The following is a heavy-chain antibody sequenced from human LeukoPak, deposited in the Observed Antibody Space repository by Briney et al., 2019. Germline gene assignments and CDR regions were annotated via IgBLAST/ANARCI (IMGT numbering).Heavy chain of an antibody. CDR3: ARGRGDSSSWYFDY. J-gene: IGHJ4*02. V-gene: IGHV3-7*01. CDR1: GFTFSSYW. Sequence: GGSLRLSCEASGFTFSSYWMSWVRQASGKGLEWVPNIKQDGSEKYYVDSVKGRFTISRDKAKNSLYLQMNSLRAEDTAVYYCARGRGDSSSWYFDYWGQGTLVTVSS. D-gene: IGHD6-13*01. CDR2: IKQDGSEK.